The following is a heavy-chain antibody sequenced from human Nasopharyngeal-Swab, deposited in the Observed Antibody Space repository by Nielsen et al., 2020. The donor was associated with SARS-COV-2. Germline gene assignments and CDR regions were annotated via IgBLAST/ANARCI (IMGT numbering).Heavy chain of an antibody. Sequence: WIRQPPGKGLEWTGYIYYTGSTYCNPSLKSRVTISVDTSKNQFSLKLTSVTAAGTAVYYCARYPSSSWSSYGMDVWGQGTTVTVSS. J-gene: IGHJ6*02. D-gene: IGHD6-13*01. V-gene: IGHV4-31*02. CDR3: ARYPSSSWSSYGMDV. CDR2: IYYTGST.